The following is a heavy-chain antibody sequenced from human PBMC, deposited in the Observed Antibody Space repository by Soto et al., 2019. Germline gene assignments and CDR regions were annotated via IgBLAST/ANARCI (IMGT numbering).Heavy chain of an antibody. V-gene: IGHV3-48*03. CDR2: IGRSGSPI. CDR3: ARDPGTLGSTDAFDI. D-gene: IGHD7-27*01. Sequence: HPGGSLRLSCAAHGFAITNYEMNWIRQAPGKGLEWVSYIGRSGSPIYYTDFVKGRFTISTDSAKNSLSLQMDSLRAEDTALYYCARDPGTLGSTDAFDIWGQGTLVTVS. J-gene: IGHJ3*02. CDR1: GFAITNYE.